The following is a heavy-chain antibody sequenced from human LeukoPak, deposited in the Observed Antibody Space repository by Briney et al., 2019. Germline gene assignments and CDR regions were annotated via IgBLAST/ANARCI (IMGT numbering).Heavy chain of an antibody. D-gene: IGHD6-13*01. V-gene: IGHV4-59*08. CDR3: ARLSSSWSYFDY. J-gene: IGHJ4*02. CDR1: GGSISSYY. Sequence: SETLSLTCTVSGGSISSYYWSWIRQPPGKGLKWIGYIYYSGSTNYNPSLKSRVTISVDTSKNQFSLKLSSVTAADTAVYYCARLSSSWSYFDYWGQGTLVTVSS. CDR2: IYYSGST.